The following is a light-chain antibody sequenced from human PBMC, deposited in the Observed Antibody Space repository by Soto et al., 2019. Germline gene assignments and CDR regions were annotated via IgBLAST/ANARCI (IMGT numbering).Light chain of an antibody. V-gene: IGKV1-5*01. Sequence: DIQMTQSPSTLSASVGHRVTITCRASQSISSWLAWYQQKPGKAPKLLIYDASSLESGVPSRFSGSGSGTEFTLTISSLQPDDFSTYYCQQYNSAWTLGQGTKVEIK. CDR2: DAS. J-gene: IGKJ1*01. CDR3: QQYNSAWT. CDR1: QSISSW.